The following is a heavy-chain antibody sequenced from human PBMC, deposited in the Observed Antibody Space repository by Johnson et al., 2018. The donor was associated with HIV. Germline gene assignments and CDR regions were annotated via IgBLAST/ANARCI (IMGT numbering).Heavy chain of an antibody. CDR3: AKVGDSPDAFDI. J-gene: IGHJ3*02. D-gene: IGHD3-16*01. CDR1: GFTFSSYG. Sequence: QVQLVESGGGVVQPGRSLRLSCAASGFTFSSYGMHWVRQAPGKGLEWVAVISYDGSNKYYADSVKGRFTISRDNSKNTLYLQMNSLRAEDTAVYYCAKVGDSPDAFDIWGQGTIVTVSS. V-gene: IGHV3-30*18. CDR2: ISYDGSNK.